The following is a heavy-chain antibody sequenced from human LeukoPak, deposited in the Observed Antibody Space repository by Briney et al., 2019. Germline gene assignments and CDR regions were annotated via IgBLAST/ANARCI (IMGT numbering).Heavy chain of an antibody. CDR2: ISGSGGST. V-gene: IGHV3-23*01. Sequence: GGSLRLSCAASGFTFSSYAMNWVRQAPGKGLEWVSGISGSGGSTYYADSLKGRFTISRDNSRNTPYLQMNSLRADDTAVYYCAKGATGGSYYFDYWGQGTLVTVSS. J-gene: IGHJ4*02. CDR3: AKGATGGSYYFDY. D-gene: IGHD1-26*01. CDR1: GFTFSSYA.